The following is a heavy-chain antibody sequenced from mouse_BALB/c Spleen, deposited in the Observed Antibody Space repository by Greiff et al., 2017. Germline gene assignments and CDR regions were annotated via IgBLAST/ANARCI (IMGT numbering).Heavy chain of an antibody. V-gene: IGHV3-2*02. Sequence: EVQLQQSGPGLVKPSQSLSLTCTVTGYSITSDYAWNWIRQFPGNKLEWMGYISYSGSTSYNPSLKSRISITRDTSKNQFFLQLNSVTTEDTATYYCARTPFAYWGQGTLVTVSA. J-gene: IGHJ3*01. CDR2: ISYSGST. CDR1: GYSITSDYA. CDR3: ARTPFAY.